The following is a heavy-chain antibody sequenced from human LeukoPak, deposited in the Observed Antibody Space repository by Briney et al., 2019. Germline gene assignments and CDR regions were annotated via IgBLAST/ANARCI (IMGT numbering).Heavy chain of an antibody. D-gene: IGHD6-13*01. V-gene: IGHV5-51*01. CDR1: GYSFTSYW. J-gene: IGHJ3*02. CDR3: AGFIAAGGYDAFVI. CDR2: IYPGDSDT. Sequence: GESLKISCRGSGYSFTSYWIGWVRQMPGKGLEWKGIIYPGDSDTRYSPSFQGQVTISVDKSISTAYLQWSSLKASDTALYYCAGFIAAGGYDAFVIWGQRTMVTVSS.